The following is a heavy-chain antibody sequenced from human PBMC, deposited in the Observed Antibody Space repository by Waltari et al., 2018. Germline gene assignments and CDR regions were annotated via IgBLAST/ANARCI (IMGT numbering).Heavy chain of an antibody. D-gene: IGHD6-13*01. Sequence: QVQLQESGPGLVKPSGTLSLTCAVSGGSISSSNWWSWVRQPPGKGLAWIGEIYHSGRTNYNPSLKSPVTISVDKSKNQFSLKLSSVTAADTAVYYCARAGYSSSWYGWFDPWGQGTLVTVSS. CDR3: ARAGYSSSWYGWFDP. V-gene: IGHV4-4*02. J-gene: IGHJ5*02. CDR1: GGSISSSNW. CDR2: IYHSGRT.